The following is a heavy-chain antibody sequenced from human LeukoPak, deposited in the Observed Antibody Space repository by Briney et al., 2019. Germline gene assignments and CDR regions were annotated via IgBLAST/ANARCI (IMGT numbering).Heavy chain of an antibody. CDR3: ATDSGSSGYYYYYYGMDV. V-gene: IGHV1-24*01. J-gene: IGHJ6*02. CDR1: GYTLTELS. D-gene: IGHD3-22*01. Sequence: ASVKVSCKVSGYTLTELSMHWVRQAPGKGLEWMGGFDPEDGETIYAQKFQGRVTMTEDTSTDTAYMELSSLRSEDTAVYYCATDSGSSGYYYYYYGMDVWGQGTTVTVSS. CDR2: FDPEDGET.